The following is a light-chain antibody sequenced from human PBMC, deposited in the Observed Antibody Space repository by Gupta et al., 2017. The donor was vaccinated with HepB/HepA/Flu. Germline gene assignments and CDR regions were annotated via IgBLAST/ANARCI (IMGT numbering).Light chain of an antibody. CDR1: QSVSSNY. Sequence: DIVLTQSPGTLSLSPGERATLSCRASQSVSSNYLACYQQRPGQAPRLLIYGASSRAPGLPDRFSGSGCATYFTLTISILDAEDFAVYYFQQYDSSSRTFGQGTRVEIK. CDR2: GAS. J-gene: IGKJ1*01. V-gene: IGKV3-20*01. CDR3: QQYDSSSRT.